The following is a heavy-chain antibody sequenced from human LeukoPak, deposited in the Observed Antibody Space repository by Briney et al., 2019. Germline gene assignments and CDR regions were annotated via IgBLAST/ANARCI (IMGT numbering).Heavy chain of an antibody. CDR3: ARGGCSGGSCYFDY. Sequence: SQTLSLTCAVSGGSISSGGYSWSWIRQPPGKGLEWIGYIYHSGSTYYNPSLKSRVTISVDWSKNQFSLKLSSVTAADTAVYYCARGGCSGGSCYFDYWGQGTLVTVSS. CDR2: IYHSGST. V-gene: IGHV4-30-2*01. J-gene: IGHJ4*02. CDR1: GGSISSGGYS. D-gene: IGHD2-15*01.